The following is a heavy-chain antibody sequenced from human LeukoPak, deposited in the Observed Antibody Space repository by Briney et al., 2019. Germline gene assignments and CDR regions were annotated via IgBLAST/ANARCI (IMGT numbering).Heavy chain of an antibody. CDR2: IYYSGST. D-gene: IGHD6-13*01. CDR3: VRHSGGPGIAAAGLNDY. V-gene: IGHV4-59*08. CDR1: GGSISSYY. Sequence: KPSETLSLTCTVSGGSISSYYWSWIRQPPGKGLEWIGYIYYSGSTNYNPSLKSRVTISVDTSKNQFSLKLSSVTAADTAVYYCVRHSGGPGIAAAGLNDYWGQGTLVTVSS. J-gene: IGHJ4*02.